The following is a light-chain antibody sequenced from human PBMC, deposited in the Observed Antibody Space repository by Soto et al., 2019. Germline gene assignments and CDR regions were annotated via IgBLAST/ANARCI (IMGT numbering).Light chain of an antibody. CDR1: KSISSY. J-gene: IGKJ2*01. V-gene: IGKV1-39*01. CDR2: AAS. Sequence: DLQMTQSPSSLSASVGDRVTITCRASKSISSYLNWYQQKPGKAPKVLIYAASSLQSGVPLRFSGSGSGTDFTLTISSLQPEDSATYYCQQSYSTPHTFGQGTKLEIK. CDR3: QQSYSTPHT.